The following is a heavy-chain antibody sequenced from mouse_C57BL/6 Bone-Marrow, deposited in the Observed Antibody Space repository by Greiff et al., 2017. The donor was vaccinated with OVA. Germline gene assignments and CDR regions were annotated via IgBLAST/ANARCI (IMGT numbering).Heavy chain of an antibody. CDR1: GFTFNTYA. CDR2: IRSKSSNYAT. CDR3: VREDWVGGLGFAY. D-gene: IGHD4-1*01. V-gene: IGHV10-3*01. J-gene: IGHJ3*01. Sequence: EVKLVESGGGLVQPKGSLKLSCAASGFTFNTYAMHWVRQAPGKGLEWVARIRSKSSNYATYYADSVKDRFTISRDDSQSMLYLQMNNLKTEDTAMYYGVREDWVGGLGFAYWGQGTLVTVSA.